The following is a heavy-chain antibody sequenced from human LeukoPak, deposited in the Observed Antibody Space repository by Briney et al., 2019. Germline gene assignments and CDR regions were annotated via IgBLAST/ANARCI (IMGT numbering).Heavy chain of an antibody. CDR2: INPNSGGT. CDR3: ARDPDLIFDDSSVYYSD. J-gene: IGHJ4*02. CDR1: GYTFTGYY. Sequence: ASVKVSCKASGYTFTGYYMHWVRQAPGQGLEWMGWINPNSGGTNYAQKFQGRVTMTRDTSISTAYMELSRLRSDDTAVYYCARDPDLIFDDSSVYYSDWGQGTLVTVSS. V-gene: IGHV1-2*02. D-gene: IGHD3-22*01.